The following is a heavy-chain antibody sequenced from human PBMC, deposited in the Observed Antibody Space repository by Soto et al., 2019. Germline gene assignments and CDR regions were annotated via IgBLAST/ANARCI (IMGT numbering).Heavy chain of an antibody. V-gene: IGHV1-2*02. Sequence: ASVKVSCKASGYTFTGYYKHWVRQAPGQGLEWMGWINPNSGGTNYAQKFQGRVTMTRDTSISTAYMELSRLRSDDTAVYYCARGLYYGSGSYPHHYWGQGTLVTCSS. J-gene: IGHJ4*01. CDR1: GYTFTGYY. CDR3: ARGLYYGSGSYPHHY. D-gene: IGHD3-10*01. CDR2: INPNSGGT.